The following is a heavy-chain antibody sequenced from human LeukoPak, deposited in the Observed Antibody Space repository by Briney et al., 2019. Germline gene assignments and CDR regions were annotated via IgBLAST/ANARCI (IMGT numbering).Heavy chain of an antibody. D-gene: IGHD3-22*01. CDR2: IYSGTTT. CDR3: AKGSSYYYDSSGSAFEI. J-gene: IGHJ3*02. V-gene: IGHV3-53*01. CDR1: GFSVGDKY. Sequence: PGGSLRLSCAPSGFSVGDKYMAWVRQAPGKGLEWVSVIYSGTTTYYADSVKGRFTISRDNSKNTLYLQMNSLRAEDTAVYYCAKGSSYYYDSSGSAFEIWGQGAMVTVSS.